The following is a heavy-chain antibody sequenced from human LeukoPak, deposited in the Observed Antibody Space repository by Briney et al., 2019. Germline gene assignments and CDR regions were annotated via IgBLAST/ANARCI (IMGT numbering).Heavy chain of an antibody. V-gene: IGHV4-59*08. D-gene: IGHD3-22*01. J-gene: IGHJ4*02. Sequence: SETLSLTCTVSGGSISSYYWSWIRQPPGKGLEWIGYIYYSGSTNYNPSLKSRVTISVDMSKNQFSLKLSSVTAADTAVYYCARLAGDYYDSSGYFDYWGQGTLVTVSS. CDR1: GGSISSYY. CDR3: ARLAGDYYDSSGYFDY. CDR2: IYYSGST.